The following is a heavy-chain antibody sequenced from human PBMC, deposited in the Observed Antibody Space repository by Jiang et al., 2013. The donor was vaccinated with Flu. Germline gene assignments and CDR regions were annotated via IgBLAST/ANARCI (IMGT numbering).Heavy chain of an antibody. CDR1: GFTFSSYA. CDR3: ARDQDIVVVVAATSPGTYFDY. D-gene: IGHD2-15*01. CDR2: ISYDGSNK. V-gene: IGHV3-30-3*01. J-gene: IGHJ4*02. Sequence: QLLESGGGVVQPGRSLRLSCAASGFTFSSYAMHWVRQAPGKGLEWVAVISYDGSNKYYADSVKGRFTISRDNSKNTLYLQMNSLRAEDTAVYYCARDQDIVVVVAATSPGTYFDYWGQGTLVTVSS.